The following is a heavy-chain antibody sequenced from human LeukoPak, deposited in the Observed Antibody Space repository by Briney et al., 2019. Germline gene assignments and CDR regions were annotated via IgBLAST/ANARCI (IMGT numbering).Heavy chain of an antibody. CDR2: IYYRGST. Sequence: SQSLSLTCTVSGDSIRSYSWSWIRHPPRKGLEWIGYIYYRGSTNHNTSLKSRVTISVDTSKNQFSLKLSSVTAADTAVYYCARSRPPHVGSSVDDWGQGTLVTVSA. J-gene: IGHJ4*02. CDR3: ARSRPPHVGSSVDD. CDR1: GDSIRSYS. D-gene: IGHD6-13*01. V-gene: IGHV4-59*01.